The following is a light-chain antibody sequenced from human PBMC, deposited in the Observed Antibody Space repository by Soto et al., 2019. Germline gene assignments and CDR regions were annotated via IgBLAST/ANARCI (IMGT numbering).Light chain of an antibody. CDR1: SSDIGDYNY. CDR2: EVN. CDR3: SSHTSSGSLVV. J-gene: IGLJ3*02. Sequence: QSVLTQPASVSGSPGQSISISCTGTSSDIGDYNYVSWYQQHPGKVPKLMIYEVNNRPSGVSNRFSGSKSGNTASLTISGLQAEDEADYYCSSHTSSGSLVVFGGGTKLTVL. V-gene: IGLV2-14*01.